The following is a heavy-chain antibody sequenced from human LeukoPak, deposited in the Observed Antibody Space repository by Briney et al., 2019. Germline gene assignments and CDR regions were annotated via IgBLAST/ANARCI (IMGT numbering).Heavy chain of an antibody. CDR1: GDSISSYY. V-gene: IGHV4-59*12. D-gene: IGHD5-18*01. Sequence: SETLSLTCTISGDSISSYYWSWIRQPPGKGLEWIGYIYYSGSTNYNPSLKSRVTISMDKSKNQLSLKLNFVTAADTAVYYCARDRGGYTYSHDYWGQGTLVTVSS. J-gene: IGHJ4*02. CDR2: IYYSGST. CDR3: ARDRGGYTYSHDY.